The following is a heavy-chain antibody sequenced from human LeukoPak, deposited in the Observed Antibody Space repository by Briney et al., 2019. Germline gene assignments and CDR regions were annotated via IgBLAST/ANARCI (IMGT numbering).Heavy chain of an antibody. CDR2: INPSGGST. CDR1: GYTFTSYY. CDR3: ARGTDYDYVWGSYRYTHYFDY. D-gene: IGHD3-16*02. V-gene: IGHV1-46*01. J-gene: IGHJ4*02. Sequence: ASVKVSFTASGYTFTSYYMHWVRQAPGQGLEWMGIINPSGGSTSYAQKFQGRVTMTRDTSTSTDYMELSSLRSEDTAVYYCARGTDYDYVWGSYRYTHYFDYWGQGTLVTVSS.